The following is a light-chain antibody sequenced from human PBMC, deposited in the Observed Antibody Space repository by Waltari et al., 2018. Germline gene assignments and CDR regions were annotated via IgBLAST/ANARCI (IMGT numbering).Light chain of an antibody. J-gene: IGKJ1*01. Sequence: EIVLTQSPATLSWSPGERATLSCRASQSVSSSLAWYQQKRGQAPRLLIYGASSRATDIPDRFSGSGSGTDFTLTISSLEPEDFAVYYCQQYTNWPRTFGQGTKVEIK. CDR1: QSVSSS. CDR2: GAS. V-gene: IGKV3-15*01. CDR3: QQYTNWPRT.